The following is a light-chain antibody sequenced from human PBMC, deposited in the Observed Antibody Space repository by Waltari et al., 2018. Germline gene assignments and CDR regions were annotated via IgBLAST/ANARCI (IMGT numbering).Light chain of an antibody. Sequence: LTQSPGTLSLSPGERATLSCRASQNLGTYLVWYQQKPGQAPRLLMYAASRRATCIPDRFSGSGSGTDFSLTISRLEPEDFAVYYCQNHERLPATFGQGTKVEIK. CDR1: QNLGTY. CDR2: AAS. J-gene: IGKJ1*01. V-gene: IGKV3-20*01. CDR3: QNHERLPAT.